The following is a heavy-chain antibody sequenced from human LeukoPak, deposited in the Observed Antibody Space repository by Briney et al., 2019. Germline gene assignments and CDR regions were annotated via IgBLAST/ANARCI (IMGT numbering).Heavy chain of an antibody. Sequence: GGSLRLSCAASGFTFSSYSMNWVRQAPGKGLEWVSIIYSGGSTYYADSVKGRFTISRDNSKKTLYLQMNSLRAEDTAVYYCARDGGYYGMDVWGQGTTVAVSS. D-gene: IGHD3-16*01. CDR2: IYSGGST. CDR1: GFTFSSYS. J-gene: IGHJ6*02. V-gene: IGHV3-66*01. CDR3: ARDGGYYGMDV.